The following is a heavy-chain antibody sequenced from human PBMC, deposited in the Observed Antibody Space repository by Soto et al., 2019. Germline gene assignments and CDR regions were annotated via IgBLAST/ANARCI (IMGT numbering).Heavy chain of an antibody. Sequence: SETLSLTCSVSGGSMRSYYWSWIRQPPGKGLEWIGYIHDSGITDYNPSLKSRVTISVDTSKNQFSLKLSSVTAADTAVYYCASCPKGTGYYGCHFQHWGQGTLVTVSS. CDR2: IHDSGIT. CDR3: ASCPKGTGYYGCHFQH. CDR1: GGSMRSYY. D-gene: IGHD3-9*01. V-gene: IGHV4-59*01. J-gene: IGHJ1*01.